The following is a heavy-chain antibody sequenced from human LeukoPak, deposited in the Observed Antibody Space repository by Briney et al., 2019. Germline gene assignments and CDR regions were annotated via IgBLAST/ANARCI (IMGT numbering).Heavy chain of an antibody. Sequence: GGSLRLSCAASGFTFSNAWMNWVRQAPGKGLEWVGRIKSKTDGGTTDYAAPVKGRFTISRDDSKNTLYLQMNSLRAEDTAVYYCAKGYDFGFDYWGQGTLVTVSS. V-gene: IGHV3-15*07. J-gene: IGHJ4*02. CDR1: GFTFSNAW. D-gene: IGHD3-3*01. CDR3: AKGYDFGFDY. CDR2: IKSKTDGGTT.